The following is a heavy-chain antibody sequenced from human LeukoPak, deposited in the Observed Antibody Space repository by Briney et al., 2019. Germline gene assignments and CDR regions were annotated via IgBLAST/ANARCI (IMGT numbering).Heavy chain of an antibody. V-gene: IGHV3-23*01. CDR3: AKDRLSTPTAPRFDP. J-gene: IGHJ5*02. CDR2: ISNSGGRI. D-gene: IGHD4-23*01. Sequence: PGGSLRLSCAVSGFTFRSYAMSWVRQAPGKGLEWVSAISNSGGRIYYTDSVKGRFTISRDNSKNTLYLQMNSLRAEDTALYYCAKDRLSTPTAPRFDPWGQGTQVTVSS. CDR1: GFTFRSYA.